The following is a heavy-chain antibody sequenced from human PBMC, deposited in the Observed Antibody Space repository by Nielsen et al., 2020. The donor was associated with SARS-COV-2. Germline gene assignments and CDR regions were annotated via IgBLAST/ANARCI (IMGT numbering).Heavy chain of an antibody. D-gene: IGHD6-13*01. CDR2: VSAYNGNT. CDR1: GYTFTSYG. J-gene: IGHJ5*02. CDR3: ARDLLVAAGTRWFDP. Sequence: ASVKVSCKASGYTFTSYGISWVRQAPGQGLEWMGWVSAYNGNTNYAQKLQGRVTMTTDTSTSTAYMELRSLRSDDTAVYYCARDLLVAAGTRWFDPWGQGTLVTVSS. V-gene: IGHV1-18*01.